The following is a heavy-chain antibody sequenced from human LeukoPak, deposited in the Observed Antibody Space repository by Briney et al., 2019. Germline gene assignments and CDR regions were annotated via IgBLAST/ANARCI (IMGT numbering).Heavy chain of an antibody. Sequence: PGGSLRLSCAASGFTFSVYYMSWIRQAPGKGLEWVSYISSSGSTIYYADSVKGRFTISRDNAKNSLYLQMNSLRAEDTAVYYCARESYCSSTSCYGGDYWGQGTLVTVSS. V-gene: IGHV3-11*01. CDR3: ARESYCSSTSCYGGDY. CDR2: ISSSGSTI. D-gene: IGHD2-2*01. J-gene: IGHJ4*02. CDR1: GFTFSVYY.